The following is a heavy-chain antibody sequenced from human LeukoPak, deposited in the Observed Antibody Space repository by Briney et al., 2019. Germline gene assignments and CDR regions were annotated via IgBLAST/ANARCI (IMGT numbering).Heavy chain of an antibody. J-gene: IGHJ4*01. V-gene: IGHV4-39*01. D-gene: IGHD6-6*01. CDR1: GDSLSSSSYF. Sequence: PLVTLSLTYTVSGDSLSSSSYFWGWIRQPPGKGVEWIGSIYYSGSTYYNPSLKSRVTISVDTSKNQCSLKLKSVTGSDTAGNDCPRLAVAARCFAYSGQVILVTFSS. CDR2: IYYSGST. CDR3: PRLAVAARCFAY.